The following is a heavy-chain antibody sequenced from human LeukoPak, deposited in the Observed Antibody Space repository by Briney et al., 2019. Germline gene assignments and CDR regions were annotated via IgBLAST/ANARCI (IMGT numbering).Heavy chain of an antibody. V-gene: IGHV3-7*01. Sequence: GGSLRLSCEASGFIFSNYWMSWVRQAPGKGLEWVANIKQDESAKFYVDSVRGRFTISRDNTKNSLYLQMNSLRAEDTAVYYCVSRTYAGVGHWGQGTLVTVSS. CDR2: IKQDESAK. CDR1: GFIFSNYW. J-gene: IGHJ4*02. D-gene: IGHD1-26*01. CDR3: VSRTYAGVGH.